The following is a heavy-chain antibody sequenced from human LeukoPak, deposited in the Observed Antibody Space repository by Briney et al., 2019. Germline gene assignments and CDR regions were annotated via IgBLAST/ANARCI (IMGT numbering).Heavy chain of an antibody. J-gene: IGHJ4*02. CDR1: GGSFSGYY. CDR2: INHSGST. Sequence: SETLSLTCAVYGGSFSGYYWSWIRQPPGKGLEWIGEINHSGSTNYNPSLKSRVTISVDTSKNQFSLKLSPVTAADTAVYYCARDKRWLQSQFDYWGQGTLVTVSS. V-gene: IGHV4-34*01. CDR3: ARDKRWLQSQFDY. D-gene: IGHD5-24*01.